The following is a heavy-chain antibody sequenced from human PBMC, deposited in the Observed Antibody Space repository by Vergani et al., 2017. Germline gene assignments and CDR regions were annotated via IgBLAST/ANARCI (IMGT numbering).Heavy chain of an antibody. V-gene: IGHV3-9*01. Sequence: VQLVESGGGLVKPGGSLRLSCAASGFTFDDYAMHWVRQAPGKGLEWVSGISWNSGSIGYADSVKGRFTISRDNAKNSLYLQMNSLRAEDTAVYYCARDRGIFGVVISFDAFDIWGQGTMVTVSS. CDR3: ARDRGIFGVVISFDAFDI. CDR2: ISWNSGSI. CDR1: GFTFDDYA. J-gene: IGHJ3*02. D-gene: IGHD3-3*01.